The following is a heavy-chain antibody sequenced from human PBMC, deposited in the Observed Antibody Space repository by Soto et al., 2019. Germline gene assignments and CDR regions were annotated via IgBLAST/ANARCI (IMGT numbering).Heavy chain of an antibody. V-gene: IGHV4-30-4*01. J-gene: IGHJ6*02. CDR3: ASSSLYGLDD. CDR2: IYYSGKP. CDR1: GGSISRGYYY. Sequence: SETMSLTCSVAGGSISRGYYYWSWIREPPGEGLEWIGNIYYSGKPQYEPPLMIRLTIPIDTSKIQSPLRVGSVTAAGTAVYYCASSSLYGLDDWGQGTTVTVSS.